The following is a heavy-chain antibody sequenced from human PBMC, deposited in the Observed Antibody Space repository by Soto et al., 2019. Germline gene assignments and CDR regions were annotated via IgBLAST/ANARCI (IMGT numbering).Heavy chain of an antibody. CDR1: GYTFTSYD. CDR2: MNPNSGNT. J-gene: IGHJ4*02. Sequence: QVQLVQSGAEVKKPGASVKVSCKASGYTFTSYDINWVRQATGQGLEWMGWMNPNSGNTGYAQKFQGRVTRHRNTSISTAYMELSSLRSEDTAVYYCERERGASSPFDYWGQGTLVTVSS. CDR3: ERERGASSPFDY. D-gene: IGHD6-19*01. V-gene: IGHV1-8*01.